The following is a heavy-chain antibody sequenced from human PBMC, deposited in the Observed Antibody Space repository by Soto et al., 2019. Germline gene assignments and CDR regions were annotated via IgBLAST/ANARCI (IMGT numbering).Heavy chain of an antibody. J-gene: IGHJ5*02. Sequence: AKTLSLTCSVSVGSISSSSYYWCWIRQPPGKGLEWIGSIYYSGSTYYNPSLKSRVTISVDTSKNQFSLKLSSVTAADTAVYYCARRVTIFGVVIIESWFDPWGQGTLVTVSS. D-gene: IGHD3-3*01. CDR2: IYYSGST. V-gene: IGHV4-39*01. CDR3: ARRVTIFGVVIIESWFDP. CDR1: VGSISSSSYY.